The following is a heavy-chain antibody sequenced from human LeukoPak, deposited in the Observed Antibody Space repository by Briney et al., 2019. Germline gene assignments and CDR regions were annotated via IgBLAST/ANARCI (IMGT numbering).Heavy chain of an antibody. CDR2: IYSGGST. CDR1: GGSISSSSYY. V-gene: IGHV4-39*01. Sequence: SETLSLTCTVSGGSISSSSYYWDWIRQSPGKGLEWIGNIYSGGSTYYTPSLKSRVTISVDTSKNQFSLKLSSVTAADTAIHFCARHSRSGSGGYENAFDIWGQGTMVTVSS. D-gene: IGHD5-12*01. J-gene: IGHJ3*02. CDR3: ARHSRSGSGGYENAFDI.